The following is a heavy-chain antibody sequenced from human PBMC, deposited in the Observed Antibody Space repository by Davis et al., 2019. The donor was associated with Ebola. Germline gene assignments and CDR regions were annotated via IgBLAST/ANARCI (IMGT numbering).Heavy chain of an antibody. CDR3: ARSGLSFGVVKYHYGMDV. D-gene: IGHD3-3*01. CDR2: ISYDGSNK. V-gene: IGHV3-30-3*01. CDR1: GFTFTSYA. Sequence: GGLLRSPFAALGFTFTSYAMHWVRQAPGEGPEWVAVISYDGSNKYYADSVKGRFTISRDNSKNTLYLQMNSLRAEDTAVYYCARSGLSFGVVKYHYGMDVWGKGTTVTVSS. J-gene: IGHJ6*04.